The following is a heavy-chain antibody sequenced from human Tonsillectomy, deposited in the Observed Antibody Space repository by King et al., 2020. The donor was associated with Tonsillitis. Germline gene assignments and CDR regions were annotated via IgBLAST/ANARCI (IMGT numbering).Heavy chain of an antibody. V-gene: IGHV4-59*08. J-gene: IGHJ5*02. CDR3: AGRSDSRWWFDP. CDR2: IYYSGST. D-gene: IGHD3-22*01. Sequence: VQLQESGPGLVKPSETLSLTCTVSGGSISSYYWSWIRQPPGKGLEWIGYIYYSGSTNYNPSLKSRVTISVDTSKNQFSLKLSSVTAADTAVYYCAGRSDSRWWFDPWGQGTLVTVSS. CDR1: GGSISSYY.